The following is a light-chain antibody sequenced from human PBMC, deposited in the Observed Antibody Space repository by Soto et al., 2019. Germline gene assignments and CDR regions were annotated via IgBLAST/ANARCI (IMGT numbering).Light chain of an antibody. V-gene: IGKV1-8*01. CDR1: QGISSY. CDR3: QQYYSYPPA. J-gene: IGKJ3*01. Sequence: AIRMTQSPSSLSASTGDRVTITCRASQGISSYLAWYQQKPGKAPKLLIYAASTLQSGVTSRFSGSGSGTDFTLTISCLQSEDFATYYCQQYYSYPPAFGPGTNVDI. CDR2: AAS.